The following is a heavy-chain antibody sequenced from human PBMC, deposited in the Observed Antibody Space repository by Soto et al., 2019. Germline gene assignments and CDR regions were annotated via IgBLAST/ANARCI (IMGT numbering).Heavy chain of an antibody. CDR3: ARYGYSSSSGLYYYGMDV. CDR1: GGSISSYY. Sequence: SETLSLTCTVSGGSISSYYWSWIRQPPGKGLEWIGYIYYSGSTNYNPSLKSRVTISVDTSKNQFSLKLSSVTAADTAVYYCARYGYSSSSGLYYYGMDVWGQGTTVTVSS. V-gene: IGHV4-59*01. D-gene: IGHD6-6*01. CDR2: IYYSGST. J-gene: IGHJ6*02.